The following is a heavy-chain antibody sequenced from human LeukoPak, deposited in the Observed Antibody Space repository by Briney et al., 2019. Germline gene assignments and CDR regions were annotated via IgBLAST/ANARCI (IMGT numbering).Heavy chain of an antibody. V-gene: IGHV3-74*01. Sequence: GGSLRLSCAVSGVTVSSHWMHWVRQAPGKALVWVSRINSDGRTTSYADSVKGRFTISRDNAKNTLYLQMNSLRAEDTAVYYCARREGGPSGYWGQGALVAVSS. D-gene: IGHD1-26*01. J-gene: IGHJ4*02. CDR3: ARREGGPSGY. CDR2: INSDGRTT. CDR1: GVTVSSHW.